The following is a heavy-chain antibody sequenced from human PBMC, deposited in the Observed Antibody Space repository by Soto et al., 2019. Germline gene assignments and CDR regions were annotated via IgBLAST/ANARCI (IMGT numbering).Heavy chain of an antibody. CDR3: TRDLNHDTGP. CDR2: ISSNGGST. V-gene: IGHV3-64*01. D-gene: IGHD2-8*02. Sequence: GGSLRLSCAASGFTFSSYTMHWVRQAPGKGLEYVSAISSNGGSTYYASSVKGRFTISRDNAKNSVYLQMNSLRGEDTALYYCTRDLNHDTGPWGQGTQVTVSS. CDR1: GFTFSSYT. J-gene: IGHJ5*02.